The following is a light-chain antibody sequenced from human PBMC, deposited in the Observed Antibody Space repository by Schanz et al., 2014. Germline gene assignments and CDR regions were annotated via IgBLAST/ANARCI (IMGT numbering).Light chain of an antibody. Sequence: EIVLTQSPATLSLSPGERATLSCRASQSVSSYLAWYQQKPGQAPRLLIYGASSRATGIPDRFSGSGSETDFTLTISRLEPEDFAVYYCQQYGSAGTTFGGGTKVEIK. CDR1: QSVSSY. V-gene: IGKV3-20*01. CDR3: QQYGSAGTT. CDR2: GAS. J-gene: IGKJ4*01.